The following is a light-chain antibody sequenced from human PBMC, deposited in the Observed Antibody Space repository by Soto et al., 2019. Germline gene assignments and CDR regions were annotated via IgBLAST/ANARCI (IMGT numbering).Light chain of an antibody. V-gene: IGLV1-44*01. Sequence: QSVLTQPPSASGTPGQRVTISCSGSSSNIGSNTINWYQQLPGTAPKLLIYSNNQRPSGVPDQFSGSKSGTSASLAISGLQSEDEADYYCAAWDDSLNGPAFGGGTKLTVL. J-gene: IGLJ2*01. CDR2: SNN. CDR1: SSNIGSNT. CDR3: AAWDDSLNGPA.